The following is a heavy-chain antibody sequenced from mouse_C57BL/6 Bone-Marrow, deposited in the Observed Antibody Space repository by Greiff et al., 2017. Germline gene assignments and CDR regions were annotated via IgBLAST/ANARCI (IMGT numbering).Heavy chain of an antibody. CDR3: ARSGPAWFAY. Sequence: QVQLQQPGAELVKPGASVKLSCKASGYTFTSYWMQWVKQRPGQGLEWIGEIDPSDSYTNYNQKLKGKATLTVDTSSSTAYMQLSSLTSEDSAVYYCARSGPAWFAYWGQGTLVTVSA. CDR2: IDPSDSYT. J-gene: IGHJ3*01. V-gene: IGHV1-50*01. CDR1: GYTFTSYW. D-gene: IGHD3-1*01.